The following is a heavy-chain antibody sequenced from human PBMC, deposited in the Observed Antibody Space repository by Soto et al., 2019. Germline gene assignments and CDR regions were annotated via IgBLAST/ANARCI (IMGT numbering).Heavy chain of an antibody. Sequence: ASGNISCKASGFSFTCYYIHWVRQAPGQGLEWMGYINPNIGDTRYAQDLQGRVTRTRDTSINTASMEMRRLTSDDTAVYYCARGGVAWGFEPRRQRTLVTVSS. D-gene: IGHD5-12*01. V-gene: IGHV1-2*02. CDR1: GFSFTCYY. J-gene: IGHJ5*02. CDR3: ARGGVAWGFEP. CDR2: INPNIGDT.